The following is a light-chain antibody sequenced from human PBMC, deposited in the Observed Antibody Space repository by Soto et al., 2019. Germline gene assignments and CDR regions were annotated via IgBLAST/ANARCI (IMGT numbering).Light chain of an antibody. Sequence: IVLTQSPATLSLSPGERATLSCRASQSVSSYLAWYQQKPGQAPRLLIYDASNRATGIPARFSGSGSGTDFTLTISSLEPEDFAVYYCQQYNNWPITFGQGTRLEI. V-gene: IGKV3-11*01. J-gene: IGKJ5*01. CDR3: QQYNNWPIT. CDR1: QSVSSY. CDR2: DAS.